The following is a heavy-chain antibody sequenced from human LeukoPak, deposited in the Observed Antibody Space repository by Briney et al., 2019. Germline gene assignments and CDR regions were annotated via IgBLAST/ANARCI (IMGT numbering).Heavy chain of an antibody. CDR2: ISGSGGST. J-gene: IGHJ4*02. CDR1: GFTFSSYA. CDR3: ASTRLGPLLEGPDIAFEY. V-gene: IGHV3-23*01. D-gene: IGHD3-3*01. Sequence: GGSLRLSCAASGFTFSSYAMSWVRQAPGKGLEWVSAISGSGGSTYYADSVKGRFTISRDNSKNTLYLQMNSLRAEDTAVYYCASTRLGPLLEGPDIAFEYWGQGTLVTVSS.